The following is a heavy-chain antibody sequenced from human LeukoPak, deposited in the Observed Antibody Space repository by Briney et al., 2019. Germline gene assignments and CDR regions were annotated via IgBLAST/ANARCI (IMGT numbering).Heavy chain of an antibody. CDR3: ARRAGNGLYYYYYYYMDV. D-gene: IGHD6-19*01. Sequence: SETLSLTCAVYGGSFSGYYWSWIRQPPGKGLEWIGEINHSGSTNYNPSLKSRVTISVDTSKNQFSLKLSSVTAADTAVYYCARRAGNGLYYYYYYYMDVWGKGTTVTIFS. CDR2: INHSGST. V-gene: IGHV4-34*01. CDR1: GGSFSGYY. J-gene: IGHJ6*03.